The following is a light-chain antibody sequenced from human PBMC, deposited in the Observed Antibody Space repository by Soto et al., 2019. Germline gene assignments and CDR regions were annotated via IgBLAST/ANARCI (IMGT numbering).Light chain of an antibody. CDR1: QSVSGN. CDR3: QQYNNWPPA. V-gene: IGKV3-15*01. J-gene: IGKJ1*01. Sequence: EIVMSQSPATLSVSPGERATLSCRTSQSVSGNLAWYQQKPGQAPRLLIYGASTRATGIPARFSGGGSGTAFTLTISSLQSEDFAVYYCQQYNNWPPAFGQGTKVEIK. CDR2: GAS.